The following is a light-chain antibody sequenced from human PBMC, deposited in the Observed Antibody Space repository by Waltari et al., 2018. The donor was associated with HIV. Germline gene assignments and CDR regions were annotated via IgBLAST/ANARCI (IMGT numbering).Light chain of an antibody. Sequence: QSVLTQSPSASGTPGQRVTISCSGGSSNIGSKCVDWYQQFPGTAPKLLIYSNSQRPSGVPDRFSGSKSGTSASLAISGLQSEDEATYYCATLDDSLNGPIFGGGTRLTVL. CDR2: SNS. V-gene: IGLV1-44*01. CDR3: ATLDDSLNGPI. CDR1: SSNIGSKC. J-gene: IGLJ2*01.